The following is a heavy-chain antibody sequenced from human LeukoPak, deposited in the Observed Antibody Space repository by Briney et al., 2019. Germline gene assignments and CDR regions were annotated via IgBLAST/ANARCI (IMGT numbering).Heavy chain of an antibody. J-gene: IGHJ4*02. CDR2: IYYSGST. CDR3: ARGDVEYYFDY. CDR1: GASISGGGYY. V-gene: IGHV4-31*03. Sequence: SQTLSLTCTVSGASISGGGYYWSWIRQHPGKGLEWIGYIYYSGSTYYNPSLKSRVTISVDTSKNQFSLKLSSVTAADTAVYYCARGDVEYYFDYWGQGTLVTVSS. D-gene: IGHD5-24*01.